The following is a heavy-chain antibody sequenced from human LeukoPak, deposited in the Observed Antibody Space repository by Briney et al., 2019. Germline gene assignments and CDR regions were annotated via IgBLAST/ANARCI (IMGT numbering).Heavy chain of an antibody. V-gene: IGHV1-8*03. J-gene: IGHJ3*02. Sequence: ASVKVSCKASGYTFTSYDINWVRQATGRGLEWMGWMNPNSGNTGYAQKFQGRVTITRNTSISTAYMELSSLRSEDTAVYYCARGTYYYDSTKDDAFDIWGQGTMVTVSS. D-gene: IGHD3-22*01. CDR2: MNPNSGNT. CDR1: GYTFTSYD. CDR3: ARGTYYYDSTKDDAFDI.